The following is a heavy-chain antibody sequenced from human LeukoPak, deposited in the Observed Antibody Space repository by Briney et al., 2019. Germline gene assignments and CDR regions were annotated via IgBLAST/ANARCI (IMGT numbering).Heavy chain of an antibody. CDR2: IKEDGSVK. D-gene: IGHD1-26*01. CDR1: GFTSSSHW. V-gene: IGHV3-7*01. CDR3: ARVPGRTRYFDS. J-gene: IGHJ4*02. Sequence: GGSLRLSCAASGFTSSSHWMNWVRQAPGKGLEWVANIKEDGSVKYYLDSVKGRFTISRDNAKNSLYLQVNSLRAEDTAVYYCARVPGRTRYFDSWGQGILVTVSS.